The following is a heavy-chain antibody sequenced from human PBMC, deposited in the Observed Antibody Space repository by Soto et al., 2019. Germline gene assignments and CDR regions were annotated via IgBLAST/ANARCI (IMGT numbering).Heavy chain of an antibody. V-gene: IGHV3-23*01. CDR1: GFTFSDYF. J-gene: IGHJ6*02. CDR2: INKDGGTT. D-gene: IGHD1-20*01. CDR3: ANDLHWYGMDV. Sequence: EVQLLESGGGLVQPGESLRLSCAASGFTFSDYFMNWVRQAPGKGLEWVSGINKDGGTTQNADFVRGRFTISRDNSRNTLYLQMNSVRAEDTALYYFANDLHWYGMDVWGQGTTVTVS.